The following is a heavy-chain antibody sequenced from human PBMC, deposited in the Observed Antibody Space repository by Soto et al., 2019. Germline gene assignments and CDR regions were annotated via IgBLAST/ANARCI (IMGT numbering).Heavy chain of an antibody. D-gene: IGHD1-26*01. Sequence: GASVKVSCKASGYTFSTYYMHWVRQAPGQGYEWMGIINPSGGSTTYAQKLQGRVTMTTDTSTSTAYMELRSLRSDDTAVYYCARVVGALGHWFDPWGQGTLVTVSS. J-gene: IGHJ5*02. V-gene: IGHV1-46*01. CDR1: GYTFSTYY. CDR3: ARVVGALGHWFDP. CDR2: INPSGGST.